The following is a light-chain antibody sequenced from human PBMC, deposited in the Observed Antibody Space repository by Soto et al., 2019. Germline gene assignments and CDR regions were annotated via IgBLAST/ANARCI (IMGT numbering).Light chain of an antibody. CDR1: SSNIGSNT. CDR2: SDD. J-gene: IGLJ3*02. Sequence: QSVLTQPPSVSGTPGQRVTISCSGGSSNIGSNTVTWYQQLPGTAPKLLIYSDDQRPSGVPDRFSGSKSDTSNSLAISGLQSDDEADYYCAVWDDSLNGPVFGGGTKVTVL. CDR3: AVWDDSLNGPV. V-gene: IGLV1-44*01.